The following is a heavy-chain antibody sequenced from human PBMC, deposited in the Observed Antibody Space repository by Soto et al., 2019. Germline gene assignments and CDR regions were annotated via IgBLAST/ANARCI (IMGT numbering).Heavy chain of an antibody. V-gene: IGHV4-30-4*01. Sequence: PSETLSLTCTVSSGSISRGDYYWSWIRQPPGKGLEWIGYIYYSGSTYYNPSLKSRVTISVDTSKNQFSLKLSSVTAADTAVYYCARAMVEYYFDYWGQGTLVTVSS. D-gene: IGHD2-15*01. J-gene: IGHJ4*02. CDR3: ARAMVEYYFDY. CDR2: IYYSGST. CDR1: SGSISRGDYY.